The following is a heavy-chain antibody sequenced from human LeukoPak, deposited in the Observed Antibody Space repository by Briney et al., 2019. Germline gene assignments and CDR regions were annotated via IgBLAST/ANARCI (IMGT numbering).Heavy chain of an antibody. D-gene: IGHD2-2*01. CDR3: ARHALRTRIVVVPAASYYHYMDV. CDR2: INHSGST. CDR1: GGSFSGYY. Sequence: SETLSLTCAVYGGSFSGYYWSWIRQPPGKGLEWIGEINHSGSTNYNPSLKSRVTISVDTSKNQFSLKLSSVTAADTAVYYCARHALRTRIVVVPAASYYHYMDVWGKGTTVTVSS. V-gene: IGHV4-34*01. J-gene: IGHJ6*03.